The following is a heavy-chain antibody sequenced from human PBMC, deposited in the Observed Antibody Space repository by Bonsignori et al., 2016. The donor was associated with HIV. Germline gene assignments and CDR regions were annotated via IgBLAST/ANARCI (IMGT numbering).Heavy chain of an antibody. V-gene: IGHV4-34*01. D-gene: IGHD6-13*01. CDR3: ARTGGIAAAGDWFDP. CDR2: INHSGST. J-gene: IGHJ5*02. Sequence: WIRQPPGKGLEWIGEINHSGSTNYNPSLKSRVTISVDTSKNQFSLKLSSVTAADTAVYYCARTGGIAAAGDWFDPWGQGTLVTVSS.